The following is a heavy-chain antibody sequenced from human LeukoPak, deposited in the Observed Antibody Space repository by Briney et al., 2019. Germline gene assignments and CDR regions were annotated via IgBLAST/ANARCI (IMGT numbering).Heavy chain of an antibody. CDR2: IYTSGST. Sequence: SETLSLTCTVSGGSISSGSYYWSWIRQPAGKGLEWIGRIYTSGSTNYNPSLKSRVTISVDTSKNQFSLKLSSVTAADTAVYYCARGVLAYDILTGYYCYFDYWGQGTLVTVSS. D-gene: IGHD3-9*01. CDR3: ARGVLAYDILTGYYCYFDY. J-gene: IGHJ4*02. CDR1: GGSISSGSYY. V-gene: IGHV4-61*02.